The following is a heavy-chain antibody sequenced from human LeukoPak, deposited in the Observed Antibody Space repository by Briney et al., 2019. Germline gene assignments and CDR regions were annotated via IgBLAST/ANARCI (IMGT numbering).Heavy chain of an antibody. D-gene: IGHD2-15*01. Sequence: GGSLRLSCAASGFTFSSYAMSWVRQAPGKGLEWVSAISGSGGSTYYADSVKGRFTISRDNSKNTLYLQMNSLRAEDTAVYYCAKDAGLGRVVAATHPDYWGQGTLVTVSS. CDR3: AKDAGLGRVVAATHPDY. J-gene: IGHJ4*02. V-gene: IGHV3-23*01. CDR1: GFTFSSYA. CDR2: ISGSGGST.